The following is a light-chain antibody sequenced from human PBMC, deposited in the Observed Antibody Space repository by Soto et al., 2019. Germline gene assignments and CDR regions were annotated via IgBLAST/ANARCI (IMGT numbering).Light chain of an antibody. J-gene: IGKJ1*01. Sequence: DIQMTQSPSTLSASVGDRVTITCRASQNVDNWVAWYQQKPGKAPKFLIYDASNLESGVPSRFSGRGSGTEFNLTISSLQPDEFASYYCQRYNSNSRTFGQGPRE. CDR1: QNVDNW. CDR3: QRYNSNSRT. V-gene: IGKV1-5*01. CDR2: DAS.